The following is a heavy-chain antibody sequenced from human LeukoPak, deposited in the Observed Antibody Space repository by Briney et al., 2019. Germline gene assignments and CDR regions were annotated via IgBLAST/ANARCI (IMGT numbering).Heavy chain of an antibody. V-gene: IGHV3-30*04. Sequence: PGRSLRLSCAVSGLTFSSYALHWVRQAPGTGLEWVAVISSHASNKNYADSVKGRFTISRDGSKNTLYLQMNSLGGEDTAVYYCAKETTPGPFSFDPRGQGTLVTVS. J-gene: IGHJ5*02. CDR2: ISSHASNK. CDR3: AKETTPGPFSFDP. D-gene: IGHD1-7*01. CDR1: GLTFSSYA.